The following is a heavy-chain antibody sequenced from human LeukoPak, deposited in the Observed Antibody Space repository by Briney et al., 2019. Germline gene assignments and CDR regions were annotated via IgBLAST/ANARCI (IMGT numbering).Heavy chain of an antibody. CDR3: ARDIRRGLAVAGLFDS. Sequence: GRSLRLSCAASGFTFSSYAMHWVRQAPGKGLEWVAVISYDGSNKYYADSVKGRFTISRDNSKNTLYLQMNSLRAEDTALYYCARDIRRGLAVAGLFDSWGQGTLVAVSS. CDR2: ISYDGSNK. D-gene: IGHD6-19*01. J-gene: IGHJ4*02. V-gene: IGHV3-30-3*01. CDR1: GFTFSSYA.